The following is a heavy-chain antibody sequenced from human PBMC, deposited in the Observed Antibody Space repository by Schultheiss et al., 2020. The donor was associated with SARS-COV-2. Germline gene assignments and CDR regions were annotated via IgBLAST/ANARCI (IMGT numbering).Heavy chain of an antibody. CDR1: GFTFSSYG. J-gene: IGHJ2*01. CDR3: AKALGYCSSTSCYEEGFDL. V-gene: IGHV3-33*05. Sequence: GGSLRLSCAASGFTFSSYGMHWVRQAPGKGLEWVAVISYDGSNKYYADSVKGRFTISRDNSKNTLFLQMNRLRAEGTAVYYCAKALGYCSSTSCYEEGFDLWGRGTLVTVSS. CDR2: ISYDGSNK. D-gene: IGHD2-2*01.